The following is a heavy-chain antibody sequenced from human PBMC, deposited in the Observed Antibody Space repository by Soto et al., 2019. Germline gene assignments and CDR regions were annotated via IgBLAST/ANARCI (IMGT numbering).Heavy chain of an antibody. D-gene: IGHD3-3*01. V-gene: IGHV1-18*01. CDR3: ARDFPSVLRFLEWFTDDAFDI. CDR1: GYTFTSYG. CDR2: ISAYNGNT. J-gene: IGHJ3*02. Sequence: ASVKVSCKASGYTFTSYGISWVRQAPGQGLEWMGWISAYNGNTNYAQKLQGRVTMTTDTSTSTAYMELRSLRSDDTAVYYCARDFPSVLRFLEWFTDDAFDIWGQGTMVTVSS.